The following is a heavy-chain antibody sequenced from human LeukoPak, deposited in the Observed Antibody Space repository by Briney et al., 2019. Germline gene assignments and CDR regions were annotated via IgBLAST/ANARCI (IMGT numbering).Heavy chain of an antibody. Sequence: PSETLSLTCAVYGGSFSGYYWSWIRQPPGKGLEWIGEINHSGSTNYNPSLKSRVTISVDTSKNQFSLKLSSVTAADTAVYYCARHMVWRYYYYGMDVWGQGTTVTVSS. CDR1: GGSFSGYY. V-gene: IGHV4-34*01. CDR3: ARHMVWRYYYYGMDV. D-gene: IGHD3-10*01. J-gene: IGHJ6*02. CDR2: INHSGST.